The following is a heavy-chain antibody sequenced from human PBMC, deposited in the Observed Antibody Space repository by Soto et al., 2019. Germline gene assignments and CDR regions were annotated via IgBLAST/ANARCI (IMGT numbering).Heavy chain of an antibody. J-gene: IGHJ4*02. CDR1: GYSSAGYW. CDR2: IDPSDSQT. V-gene: IGHV5-10-1*01. Sequence: GESLKISCKGSGYSSAGYWITWVRQKPGKGLEWMGRIDPSDSQTYYSPSFRGHVTISVTKSITTVFLQWSSLRASDTAMYYCARQIYDSDTGPNFQYYFDSWGQGTPVTVSS. D-gene: IGHD3-22*01. CDR3: ARQIYDSDTGPNFQYYFDS.